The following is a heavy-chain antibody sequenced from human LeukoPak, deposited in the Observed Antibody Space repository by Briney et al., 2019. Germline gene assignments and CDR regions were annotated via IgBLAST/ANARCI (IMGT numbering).Heavy chain of an antibody. CDR3: ARQSAWGSYSAFDI. CDR1: GGSISSSSYY. Sequence: PSETLSLTCTVSGGSISSSSYYWGWIRQPPGKGLEWIGSIYYSGSTYYNPSLKSRVTISVDTSKNQFSLKLSSVTAADTAVYYCARQSAWGSYSAFDIWGQGTMVTVSS. V-gene: IGHV4-39*01. J-gene: IGHJ3*02. CDR2: IYYSGST. D-gene: IGHD1-26*01.